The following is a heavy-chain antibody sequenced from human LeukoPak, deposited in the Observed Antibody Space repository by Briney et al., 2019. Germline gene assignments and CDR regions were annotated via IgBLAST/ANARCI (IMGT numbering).Heavy chain of an antibody. CDR2: IDDGGNT. Sequence: SETLSLTCSVYGGYFSDYFWSWLRQSPGKGLEWIGEIDDGGNTNYNPSLMSRVIVSMEKSKKQFSLVMRSVAAADTAVYYCARFSRITWGDWGDAFDIWGQGTTVIVSS. J-gene: IGHJ3*02. D-gene: IGHD2-21*02. CDR3: ARFSRITWGDWGDAFDI. CDR1: GGYFSDYF. V-gene: IGHV4-34*01.